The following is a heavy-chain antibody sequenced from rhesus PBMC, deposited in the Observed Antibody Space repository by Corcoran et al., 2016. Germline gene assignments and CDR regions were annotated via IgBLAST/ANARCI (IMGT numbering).Heavy chain of an antibody. D-gene: IGHD3-16*01. CDR3: ARRITRVH. Sequence: QVQLQESGPGLVKHSENLSLTCTVSGASISSNWWTWIRKPAGNGREGMGEINGNSGSTNYNPALTSRVTMSKDASKNQFSLKLSSVTAADTAVYYGARRITRVHWGQGVLVTVSS. CDR2: INGNSGST. CDR1: GASISSNW. V-gene: IGHV4-80*01. J-gene: IGHJ4*01.